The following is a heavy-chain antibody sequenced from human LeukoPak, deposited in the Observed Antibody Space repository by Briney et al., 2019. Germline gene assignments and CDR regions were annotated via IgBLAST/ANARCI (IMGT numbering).Heavy chain of an antibody. J-gene: IGHJ4*02. Sequence: GGSLRLSCAASGFTVSSNYMSWVRQAPGKGLEWVSVIYSCGSTYYADSVKGRFTISRDNSKNTLYLQMNSLRAEDTAVYYCATSPWGSGYFKDYWGQGTLVTVSS. CDR1: GFTVSSNY. V-gene: IGHV3-66*01. CDR3: ATSPWGSGYFKDY. D-gene: IGHD3-22*01. CDR2: IYSCGST.